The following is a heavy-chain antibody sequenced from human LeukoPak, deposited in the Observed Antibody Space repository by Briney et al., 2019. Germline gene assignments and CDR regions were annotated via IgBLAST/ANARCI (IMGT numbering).Heavy chain of an antibody. Sequence: QPGRSLRLSCAASGYTFDDYAMHWVRQAPGKGLKWVSGISWNSGSIGYADSVKGRFTISRDNAKNSLYLQMNSLRAEDTALYYCAKDKAAAGTMTFDYWGQGTLVTVSS. D-gene: IGHD6-13*01. CDR1: GYTFDDYA. V-gene: IGHV3-9*01. CDR3: AKDKAAAGTMTFDY. J-gene: IGHJ4*02. CDR2: ISWNSGSI.